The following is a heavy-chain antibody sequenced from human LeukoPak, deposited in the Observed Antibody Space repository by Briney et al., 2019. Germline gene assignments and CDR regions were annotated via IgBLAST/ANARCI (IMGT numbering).Heavy chain of an antibody. CDR1: GFTFSNYA. CDR2: ISYDGSNK. Sequence: GGSLRLSCAASGFTFSNYAMSWVRQAPGKGLEWVAVISYDGSNKYYADSVKGRFTISRDNSKNTLYLQMNSLRAEDTAVYYCAKDFGYWGQGTLVTVSS. V-gene: IGHV3-30*18. CDR3: AKDFGY. D-gene: IGHD3-10*01. J-gene: IGHJ4*02.